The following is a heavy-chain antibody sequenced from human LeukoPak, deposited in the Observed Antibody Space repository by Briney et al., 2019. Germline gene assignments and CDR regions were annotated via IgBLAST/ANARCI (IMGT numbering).Heavy chain of an antibody. D-gene: IGHD2-8*01. CDR3: AKWRSVLTPPDV. CDR1: GFSVSSKY. Sequence: GGSLRLSCAASGFSVSSKYMSWVRQAPGKGLEWVSIIYSGGNTYYADSMKGRFTISRDNSKNTLFLQMNSLRAEDMAVYYCAKWRSVLTPPDVWGKGTTVTISS. V-gene: IGHV3-53*01. CDR2: IYSGGNT. J-gene: IGHJ6*04.